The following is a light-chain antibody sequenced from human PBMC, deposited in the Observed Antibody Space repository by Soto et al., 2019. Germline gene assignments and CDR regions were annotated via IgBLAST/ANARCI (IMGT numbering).Light chain of an antibody. CDR2: DAS. CDR3: QQYDSLSYT. V-gene: IGKV1-33*01. CDR1: QDISKY. J-gene: IGKJ2*01. Sequence: DIQMTQSPSSLSASVGDRVTITCQASQDISKYLNWYQRKPGKAPKLLIYDASNLETGVPSRFSGSGSGTDFTFTITSLQPEDIATYYCQQYDSLSYTFGQGTKLEIK.